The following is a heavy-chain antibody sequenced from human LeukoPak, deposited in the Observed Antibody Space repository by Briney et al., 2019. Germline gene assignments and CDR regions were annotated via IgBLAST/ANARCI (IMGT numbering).Heavy chain of an antibody. V-gene: IGHV4-34*01. D-gene: IGHD2-2*01. Sequence: SETLSLTCAVYGGSFSGYYWSWIRQPPGKGLERIGEINHSGSTNYNPSLKSRVTISVDTSKNQFSLKLSSVTAADTAVYYCASGHCSSTSCPLFDYWGQGTLVTVSS. J-gene: IGHJ4*02. CDR2: INHSGST. CDR1: GGSFSGYY. CDR3: ASGHCSSTSCPLFDY.